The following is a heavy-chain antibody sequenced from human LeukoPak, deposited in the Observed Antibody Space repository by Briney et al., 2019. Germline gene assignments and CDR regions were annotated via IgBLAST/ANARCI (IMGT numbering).Heavy chain of an antibody. V-gene: IGHV3-11*01. J-gene: IGHJ4*02. D-gene: IGHD3-10*01. Sequence: GGSLRLSCAASGFTFSDYYMSWVRQAPGKGLEWVSYISGSGDIIYYSDSVRGRFAVSRDNAKNSVYLQMNSLRAAHTAVYFCTRETYHYTSGNWGQGTLVTVSS. CDR2: ISGSGDII. CDR1: GFTFSDYY. CDR3: TRETYHYTSGN.